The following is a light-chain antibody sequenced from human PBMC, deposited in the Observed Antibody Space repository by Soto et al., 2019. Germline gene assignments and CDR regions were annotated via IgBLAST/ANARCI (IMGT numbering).Light chain of an antibody. CDR1: QSISSY. J-gene: IGKJ1*01. CDR2: AAS. CDR3: QQSYSTPWT. V-gene: IGKV1-39*01. Sequence: DIQMTQSPSSLSASVGDRVTITCRASQSISSYLNWYQQKPGKAPKLLIYAASSLRSGVPSRFSGSGSGTDFTLIISSLQPEDFATYDCQQSYSTPWTVGQGTKVEIK.